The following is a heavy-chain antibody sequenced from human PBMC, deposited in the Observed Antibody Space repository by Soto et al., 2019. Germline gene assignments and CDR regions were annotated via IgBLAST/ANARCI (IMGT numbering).Heavy chain of an antibody. CDR2: IYYSGST. D-gene: IGHD3-3*01. Sequence: SETLSPTCTVSCGSISSSSYYWGWIRQPPGKGLEWIGSIYYSGSTYYNPSLKSRVTISVDTSKNQFSLKLSSVTAADTAVYYCASIPYDFWSGYYSWSYYFDYWGQGTLVTVSS. J-gene: IGHJ4*02. CDR1: CGSISSSSYY. V-gene: IGHV4-39*01. CDR3: ASIPYDFWSGYYSWSYYFDY.